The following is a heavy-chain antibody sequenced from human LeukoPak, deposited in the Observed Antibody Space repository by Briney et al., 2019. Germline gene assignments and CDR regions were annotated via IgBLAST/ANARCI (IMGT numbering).Heavy chain of an antibody. CDR2: INHSEST. D-gene: IGHD6-6*01. V-gene: IGHV4-34*01. Sequence: SETLSLTCAVYGGSFSGYYWSWIRQPPGKGLEWIGEINHSESTNYNPSLKSRVTISVDTSKNQFSLKLSSVTAADTAVYYCARGPVAALAPYWFDPRGQGTLVTVSS. CDR1: GGSFSGYY. CDR3: ARGPVAALAPYWFDP. J-gene: IGHJ5*02.